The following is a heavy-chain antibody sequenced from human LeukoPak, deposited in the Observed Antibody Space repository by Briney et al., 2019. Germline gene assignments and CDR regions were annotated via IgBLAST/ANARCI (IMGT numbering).Heavy chain of an antibody. J-gene: IGHJ4*02. CDR2: IYYSGST. CDR3: ARHSEGYSCGYRYYFDY. V-gene: IGHV4-59*08. Sequence: SETLSLTCTVSGGSISSYYWSWIRQPPGKGLEWIGYIYYSGSTNYNPSLKSRVTISVDTSKNQFSLKLSSVTAADTAVYYCARHSEGYSCGYRYYFDYWGQGTLVTVSS. CDR1: GGSISSYY. D-gene: IGHD5-18*01.